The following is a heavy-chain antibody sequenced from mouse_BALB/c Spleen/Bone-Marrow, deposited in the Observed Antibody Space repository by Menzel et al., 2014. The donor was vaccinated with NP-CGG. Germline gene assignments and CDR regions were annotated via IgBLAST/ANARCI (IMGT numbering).Heavy chain of an antibody. D-gene: IGHD2-2*01. CDR2: INPGSGSS. Sequence: QVQLKESGAELVRPGTSVKVSCKASGYAFTNYLIEWVKQRPGQGLEWIGVINPGSGSSNYNENFKGKATLTADGSSSTAYMLLNSLTSDDSAVYFCARSRGYDVGPFAFWGQGTLVTVSA. CDR3: ARSRGYDVGPFAF. J-gene: IGHJ3*01. CDR1: GYAFTNYL. V-gene: IGHV1-54*01.